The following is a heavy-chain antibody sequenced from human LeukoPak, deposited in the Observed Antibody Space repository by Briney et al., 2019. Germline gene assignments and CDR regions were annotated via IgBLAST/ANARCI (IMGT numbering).Heavy chain of an antibody. CDR1: GFTFTSYW. J-gene: IGHJ5*02. V-gene: IGHV3-7*01. CDR3: ARSYLKMASAS. Sequence: GGSLRLSCAASGFTFTSYWMSWVRQAPGKGLEWVANIKQDGSEKYYVDSVKGRFTISRDNAKNSLYLQMNSLRAEDTAIYYCARSYLKMASASWGQGTPVTVSS. CDR2: IKQDGSEK. D-gene: IGHD3-10*01.